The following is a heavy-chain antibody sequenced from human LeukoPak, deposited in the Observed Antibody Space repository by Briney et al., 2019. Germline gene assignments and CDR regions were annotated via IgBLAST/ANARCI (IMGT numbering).Heavy chain of an antibody. CDR3: TTAGGISGDYVRIYLNY. J-gene: IGHJ4*02. D-gene: IGHD4-17*01. Sequence: PGGSLRLSCAASGFTFSNAWMSWVRQAPGKGLEWVGRIKSKTDGGTTDYAAPVKGRFTISRDDSKNTLYMQMNSLKTKDTAEYYCTTAGGISGDYVRIYLNYWSQGTLVTVP. CDR1: GFTFSNAW. V-gene: IGHV3-15*01. CDR2: IKSKTDGGTT.